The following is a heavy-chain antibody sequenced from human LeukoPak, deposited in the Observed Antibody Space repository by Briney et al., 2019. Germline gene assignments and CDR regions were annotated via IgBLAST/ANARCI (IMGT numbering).Heavy chain of an antibody. CDR2: IYYSGST. CDR1: GGSISSHY. V-gene: IGHV4-59*11. J-gene: IGHJ1*01. D-gene: IGHD3-22*01. CDR3: ARGGEYYYDSSGYYEAEYFQH. Sequence: SETLSLTCTVSGGSISSHYWSWIRQPPGKGLEWIGYIYYSGSTNYNPSLKSRVTISVDRSKNQFSLKLSSVTAADTAVYYCARGGEYYYDSSGYYEAEYFQHWGQGTLVTVSS.